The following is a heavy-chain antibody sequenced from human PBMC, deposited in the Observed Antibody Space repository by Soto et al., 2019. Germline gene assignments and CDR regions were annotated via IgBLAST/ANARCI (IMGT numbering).Heavy chain of an antibody. CDR2: IIPIFGTA. Sequence: QVQLVQSGAEVKKPGSSVKVSYKASGGTFSSYAISWVRQAPGQGLEWMGGIIPIFGTANYAQKFQGRVTITADKSKSTAYREVSMLRSEDTAVYYCARDGYSGYDYVGIYYYGMDVWGHGTTVTVSS. D-gene: IGHD5-12*01. J-gene: IGHJ6*02. CDR1: GGTFSSYA. V-gene: IGHV1-69*06. CDR3: ARDGYSGYDYVGIYYYGMDV.